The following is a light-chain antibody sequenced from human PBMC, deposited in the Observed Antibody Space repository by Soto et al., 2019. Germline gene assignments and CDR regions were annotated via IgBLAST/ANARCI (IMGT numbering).Light chain of an antibody. CDR3: QQSASTPWT. J-gene: IGKJ1*01. CDR1: QGVSRK. Sequence: DIVMTQSPATLSVAPGERVTFSCRASQGVSRKLAWYQHKPGQAPRLLISGASTGATGIPARFSGSGSGTEFTLTISSLQSEDCATYYCQQSASTPWTFGQGTKVEV. CDR2: GAS. V-gene: IGKV3-15*01.